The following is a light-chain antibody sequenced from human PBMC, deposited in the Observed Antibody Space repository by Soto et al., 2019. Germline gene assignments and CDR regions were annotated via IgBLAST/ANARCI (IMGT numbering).Light chain of an antibody. V-gene: IGLV1-47*01. CDR3: AAWDDSLSGVV. Sequence: QSVLTQPPSASGIPGQRVTISCSGSSSNIGSNYVYWYQQLRGTAPKLLIYRNNQRPSGVPDRFSGSKSGTSASLAISGLRSEDEADYYCAAWDDSLSGVVFGGGTKLTVL. CDR2: RNN. J-gene: IGLJ2*01. CDR1: SSNIGSNY.